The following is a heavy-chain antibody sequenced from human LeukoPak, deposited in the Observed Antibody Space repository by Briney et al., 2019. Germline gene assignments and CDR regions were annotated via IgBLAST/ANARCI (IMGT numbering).Heavy chain of an antibody. V-gene: IGHV4-34*01. CDR1: GGSFSGYY. CDR3: ARGASGSD. Sequence: ASETLSLTCAVYGGSFSGYYWSWIRQPPGKGLEWIGEINHSGSTNYNPSLKSRVTISVDTSKNQFSLKLSSVTAADTAVYYCARGASGSDWGQGTLVTVSS. J-gene: IGHJ4*02. CDR2: INHSGST. D-gene: IGHD2-15*01.